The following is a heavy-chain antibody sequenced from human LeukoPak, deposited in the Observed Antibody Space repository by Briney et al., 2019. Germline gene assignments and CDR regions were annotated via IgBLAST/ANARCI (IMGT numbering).Heavy chain of an antibody. Sequence: GGSLRLSCAASGFTFSNYAMTWVRQAPGKGLEWVSAISRSGDSTYYADSVKGRFTISRDNSKNTLYLEMNSLRAEDTAVYYCVKGRGTTVTSAANYWGQGTLVTVSS. D-gene: IGHD4-17*01. CDR2: ISRSGDST. J-gene: IGHJ4*02. CDR3: VKGRGTTVTSAANY. V-gene: IGHV3-23*01. CDR1: GFTFSNYA.